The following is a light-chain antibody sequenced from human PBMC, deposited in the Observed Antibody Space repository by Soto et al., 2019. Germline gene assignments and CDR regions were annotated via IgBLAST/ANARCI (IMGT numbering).Light chain of an antibody. CDR1: QSVSSSY. Sequence: EIVLTQSPGTLSLSPGERATLSCRASQSVSSSYLAWYQQKPGQAPRLLIYGASSRATGIPDRFSGSGSGTDFTLTISTLEPEEFAVYYCQHYGTSPLTFGGGTKVEIK. CDR2: GAS. V-gene: IGKV3-20*01. CDR3: QHYGTSPLT. J-gene: IGKJ4*01.